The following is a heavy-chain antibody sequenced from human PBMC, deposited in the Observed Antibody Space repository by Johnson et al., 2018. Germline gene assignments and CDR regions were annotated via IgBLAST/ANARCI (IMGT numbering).Heavy chain of an antibody. J-gene: IGHJ1*01. CDR2: IKQDGSEK. CDR3: ARDGGYCSSTSCYRGEYFQH. CDR1: GFTFSSYW. V-gene: IGHV3-7*01. D-gene: IGHD2-2*02. Sequence: VQLVESGGGLVQPGGSLRLSCAASGFTFSSYWMSWVRQAPGKGLEWVANIKQDGSEKYYVDSVKGRFTISRDNAKNSLYLQMNSLRDEDTAVYYCARDGGYCSSTSCYRGEYFQHWGQGTLVTVSS.